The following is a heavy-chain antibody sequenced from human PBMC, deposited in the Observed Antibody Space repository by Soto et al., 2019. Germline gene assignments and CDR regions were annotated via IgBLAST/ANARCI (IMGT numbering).Heavy chain of an antibody. CDR1: GFTFGNNA. J-gene: IGHJ4*01. D-gene: IGHD2-21*02. CDR2: ISYDSSEI. V-gene: IGHV3-30*03. Sequence: GGSLGLSSVGFGFTFGNNALHGVRQPPVRGLDWEGFISYDSSEIFYADSVKGGFPISRDNPENTLFRHMNSPIPDDTVVYYCTSARVSDCCPEHWGQG. CDR3: TSARVSDCCPEH.